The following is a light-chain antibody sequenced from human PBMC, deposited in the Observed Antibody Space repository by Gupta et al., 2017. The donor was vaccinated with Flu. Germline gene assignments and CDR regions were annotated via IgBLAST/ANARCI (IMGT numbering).Light chain of an antibody. Sequence: IVLTNSPATLSLSPGERATRSCRARQSVRSRYLAWYQQKPGQAPRLLIYGASSRANGFPDRFSGSGSGTEFTLTISRREPEDFAVYYCQHKSSSFWTFGQGTKVEIK. V-gene: IGKV3-20*01. J-gene: IGKJ1*01. CDR2: GAS. CDR3: QHKSSSFWT. CDR1: QSVRSRY.